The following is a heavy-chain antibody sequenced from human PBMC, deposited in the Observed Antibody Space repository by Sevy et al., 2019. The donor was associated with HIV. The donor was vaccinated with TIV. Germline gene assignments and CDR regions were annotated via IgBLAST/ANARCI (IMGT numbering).Heavy chain of an antibody. J-gene: IGHJ5*02. D-gene: IGHD2-2*01. CDR3: ARAPPVVVVPGAPSWFDP. CDR2: MNHSGST. Sequence: SETLSLTCAVYGGSFSGYYWNWIRQTPGKGLEWIGEMNHSGSTNYNPSLKSRVTISVDTSKNQSPRRLNSETAADTAVYYCARAPPVVVVPGAPSWFDPWGQGTLVTVSS. CDR1: GGSFSGYY. V-gene: IGHV4-34*01.